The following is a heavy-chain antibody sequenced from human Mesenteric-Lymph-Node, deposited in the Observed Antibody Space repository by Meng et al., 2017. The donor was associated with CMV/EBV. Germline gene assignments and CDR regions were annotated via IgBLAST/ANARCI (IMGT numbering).Heavy chain of an antibody. J-gene: IGHJ4*02. V-gene: IGHV4-39*07. CDR2: LYYTGST. CDR1: GGSIIDTNYY. CDR3: ASGWDYFAY. D-gene: IGHD2-2*03. Sequence: GSLRLSCTVSGGSIIDTNYYWGWIRQPPGKGLEWIGSLYYTGSTEYNPSLKSRVTISPDTSRNQFSLKLNSVTAADTAVYYCASGWDYFAYWGQGIPVTVSS.